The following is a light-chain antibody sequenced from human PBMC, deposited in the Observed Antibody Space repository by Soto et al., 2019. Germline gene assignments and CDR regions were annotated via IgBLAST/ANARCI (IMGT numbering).Light chain of an antibody. CDR1: QTISSY. Sequence: EIVLTQSPATLSLSPGERATLSCRASQTISSYLLWYQQKPGQAPRLLIYDASNRATGIPARFSGSGSETDFTLTINSLEPEDFAVYYCQHRMNWPLTFGQGTRLEIK. CDR3: QHRMNWPLT. V-gene: IGKV3-11*01. J-gene: IGKJ5*01. CDR2: DAS.